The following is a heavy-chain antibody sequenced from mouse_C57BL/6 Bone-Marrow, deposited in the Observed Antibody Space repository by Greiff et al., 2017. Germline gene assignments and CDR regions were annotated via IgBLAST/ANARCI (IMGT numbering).Heavy chain of an antibody. D-gene: IGHD3-3*01. V-gene: IGHV5-6*01. Sequence: EVKLMESGGDLVKPGGSLKLSCAASGFTFSSYGMSWVRQTPDKRLEWVATISSGGSYTYYPDSVKGRFTISRDNAKNTLYLQMSSLKSEDTAMYYCARQGCWFAYWGQGTLVTVSA. CDR1: GFTFSSYG. J-gene: IGHJ3*01. CDR3: ARQGCWFAY. CDR2: ISSGGSYT.